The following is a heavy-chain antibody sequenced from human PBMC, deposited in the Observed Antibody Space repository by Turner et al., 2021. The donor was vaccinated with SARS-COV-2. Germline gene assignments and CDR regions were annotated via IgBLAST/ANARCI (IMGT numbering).Heavy chain of an antibody. V-gene: IGHV3-53*01. D-gene: IGHD2-2*01. Sequence: EVQLVESGGGLIQPGGSLRLSCAASGFTVSSNYMSWVRQAPGKGLEWVSVIYSGGSTYYADSVKGRFTISRDNSKNTLYIQMNSLRAEDTAVYYCARGHVPAASNFYYYYYYGMDVWGQGTTVTVSS. CDR1: GFTVSSNY. CDR2: IYSGGST. J-gene: IGHJ6*02. CDR3: ARGHVPAASNFYYYYYYGMDV.